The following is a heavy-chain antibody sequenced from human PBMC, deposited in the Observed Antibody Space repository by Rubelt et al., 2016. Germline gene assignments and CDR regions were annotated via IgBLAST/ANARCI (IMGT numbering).Heavy chain of an antibody. D-gene: IGHD6-13*01. V-gene: IGHV1-18*01. CDR1: GYTFTSYG. CDR3: ARVISGVEYSSSWHFDY. Sequence: QVQLVQSGAEVKKPGASVKVSCKASGYTFTSYGISWVRQAPGQGLEWMGWISAYNGNTNYAQKLQGRVTMTTDTSTRTAYMGLRSLRSDDTAVYYCARVISGVEYSSSWHFDYWGQGTLVTVSS. J-gene: IGHJ4*02. CDR2: ISAYNGNT.